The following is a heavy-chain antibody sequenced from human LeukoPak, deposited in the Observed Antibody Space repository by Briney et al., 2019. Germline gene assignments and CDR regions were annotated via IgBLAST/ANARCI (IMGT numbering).Heavy chain of an antibody. V-gene: IGHV4-4*07. CDR3: ARDTYCGGDCYENN. CDR2: IYTSGST. Sequence: SETLSLTCAVYGGSFSGYYWSWIRQPPGKGLEWIGRIYTSGSTNYNPSLKSRVTMSVDTSKNQFSLKLSSVTAADTAVYYCARDTYCGGDCYENNWGQGTLVTVSS. CDR1: GGSFSGYY. D-gene: IGHD2-21*02. J-gene: IGHJ4*02.